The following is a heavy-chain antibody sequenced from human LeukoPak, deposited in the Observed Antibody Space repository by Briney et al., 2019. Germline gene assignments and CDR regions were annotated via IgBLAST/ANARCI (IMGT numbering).Heavy chain of an antibody. D-gene: IGHD3-16*02. CDR3: ARGNYDYVWGSYRSGRWFDP. V-gene: IGHV4-34*01. Sequence: PSETLSLTCAVYGGSFSGYYWSWVRQAPGKGLEWIGEINHSGSTNYNPSLKSRVTISVDTSKNQFSLKLSSVTAADTAVYYCARGNYDYVWGSYRSGRWFDPWGQGTLVTVSS. CDR2: INHSGST. J-gene: IGHJ5*02. CDR1: GGSFSGYY.